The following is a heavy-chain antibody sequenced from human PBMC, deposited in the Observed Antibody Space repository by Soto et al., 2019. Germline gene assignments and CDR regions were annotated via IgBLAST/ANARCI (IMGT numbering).Heavy chain of an antibody. CDR3: ARGPLRGYCSGGSCYSLDY. CDR1: GGTFSSYA. D-gene: IGHD2-15*01. Sequence: QVQLVQSGAEVKKPGSSVKVSCKASGGTFSSYAISWVRQAPGQGLEWMGVIIPIFGTANYAQKFQGRVTINSDESTSTAYMELSRLRSEETAVYYCARGPLRGYCSGGSCYSLDYWGQGKLVNVSS. CDR2: IIPIFGTA. V-gene: IGHV1-69*01. J-gene: IGHJ4*02.